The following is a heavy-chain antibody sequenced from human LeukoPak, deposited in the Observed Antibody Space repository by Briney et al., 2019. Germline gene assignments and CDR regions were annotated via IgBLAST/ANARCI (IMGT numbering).Heavy chain of an antibody. V-gene: IGHV4-59*01. Sequence: PSETLSLTCTVSGGSISSYYWSWIRQPPGKGLEWIGYICYSGSTNYNPSLKSRVTISVDRSKNQFSLRLTSVTAADTALYYCARFGYSSGGDYFDCWGQGTLVTVSS. J-gene: IGHJ4*02. CDR3: ARFGYSSGGDYFDC. CDR1: GGSISSYY. D-gene: IGHD6-19*01. CDR2: ICYSGST.